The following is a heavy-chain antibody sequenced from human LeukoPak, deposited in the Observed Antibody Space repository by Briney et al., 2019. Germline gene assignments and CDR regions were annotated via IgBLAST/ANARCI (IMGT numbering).Heavy chain of an antibody. V-gene: IGHV3-30*18. CDR3: AKDRGYCSSTSCPSPDYYYGMDV. CDR2: ISYDGSNK. D-gene: IGHD2-2*01. Sequence: GGSLRLSCAASGSTFSSYGMHWVRQAPGKGLEWVAVISYDGSNKYYADSVKGRFTISRDNSKNTPYLQMNSLRAEDTAVYYCAKDRGYCSSTSCPSPDYYYGMDVWGQGTTVTVSS. CDR1: GSTFSSYG. J-gene: IGHJ6*02.